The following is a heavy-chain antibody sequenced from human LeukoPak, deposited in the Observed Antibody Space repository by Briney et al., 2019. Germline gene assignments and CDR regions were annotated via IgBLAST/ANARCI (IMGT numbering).Heavy chain of an antibody. CDR3: ARGSYSDYIFDY. Sequence: ASVKVSCKASGGIFGSYGINWVRQAPGQGLEWMGRIIPMFGATNYAQKFQGRVTVTTDESTSTAYMELSSLRSEDTAVYYCARGSYSDYIFDYWGQGTLVTVSS. J-gene: IGHJ4*02. V-gene: IGHV1-69*05. CDR1: GGIFGSYG. CDR2: IIPMFGAT. D-gene: IGHD4-11*01.